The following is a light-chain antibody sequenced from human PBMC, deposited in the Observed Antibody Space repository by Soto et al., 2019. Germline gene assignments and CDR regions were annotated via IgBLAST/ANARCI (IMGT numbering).Light chain of an antibody. J-gene: IGLJ1*01. CDR2: EVS. V-gene: IGLV2-14*01. CDR1: SSDVGGYNY. Sequence: LTQPASVSGSPGQSITISCTGTSSDVGGYNYVSWYQQHPGKAPKLTIYEVSNRPSGVSNRFSGSKSGNTASLTISGLQAEDEADYYCSSYTSSSTLEVGTGTKVTVL. CDR3: SSYTSSSTLE.